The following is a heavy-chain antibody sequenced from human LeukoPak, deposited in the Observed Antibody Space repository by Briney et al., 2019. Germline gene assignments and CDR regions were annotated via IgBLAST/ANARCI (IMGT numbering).Heavy chain of an antibody. J-gene: IGHJ4*02. V-gene: IGHV4-59*01. CDR2: IYHSGST. D-gene: IGHD3-22*01. CDR1: GGSISSYY. Sequence: KPSETLSLTCTVSGGSISSYYWSWIRQPPGKGLEWIGYIYHSGSTKYNPSLKSRVTISVDTSKNQFSLKLRSVTAADTAVYYCARVTGYMIEDYFDYWGEGTLVTVSS. CDR3: ARVTGYMIEDYFDY.